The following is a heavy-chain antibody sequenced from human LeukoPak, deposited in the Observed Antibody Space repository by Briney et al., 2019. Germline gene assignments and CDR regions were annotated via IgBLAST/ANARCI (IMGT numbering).Heavy chain of an antibody. CDR2: ISSSGSTI. D-gene: IGHD1-14*01. J-gene: IGHJ4*02. V-gene: IGHV3-48*03. CDR1: GIKFSIHE. Sequence: GGSLRLSCAASGIKFSIHEMNWVRQAPGKGLEWLSYISSSGSTIYYADSVKGRFTISRDNSKNSLYLQLTSLRAEDTALYYCARDRGRNSFDYWGQGTLVSVSS. CDR3: ARDRGRNSFDY.